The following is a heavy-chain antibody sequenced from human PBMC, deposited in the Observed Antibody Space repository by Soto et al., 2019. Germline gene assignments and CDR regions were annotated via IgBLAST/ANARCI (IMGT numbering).Heavy chain of an antibody. CDR3: ARGQDYDSSGYYPY. CDR2: IYYSGST. D-gene: IGHD3-22*01. J-gene: IGHJ4*02. CDR1: GGSISSGGYY. V-gene: IGHV4-31*03. Sequence: PSETLSLTCTVSGGSISSGGYYWSWIRQHPGKGLEWIGYIYYSGSTYYNPSLKSRVTISVDTSKNQFSLKLSSVTAADTAVYYCARGQDYDSSGYYPYWGQGTLVTVSS.